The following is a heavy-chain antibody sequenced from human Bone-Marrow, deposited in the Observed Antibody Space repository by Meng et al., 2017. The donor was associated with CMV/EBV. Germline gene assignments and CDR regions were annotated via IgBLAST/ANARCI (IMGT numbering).Heavy chain of an antibody. CDR3: TTDRIAVSGPQFDY. Sequence: EVHLVESGGNLVQPGISLRLSXADSGFSFTDAWMSWVRQAPGKGLEWVGRIKGKTDGGTTDYAASVKGRFTISRDDSKRTLILQMNSLNTEDTGMYYCTTDRIAVSGPQFDYWGQGTLVTVSS. D-gene: IGHD6-19*01. J-gene: IGHJ4*02. V-gene: IGHV3-15*01. CDR1: GFSFTDAW. CDR2: IKGKTDGGTT.